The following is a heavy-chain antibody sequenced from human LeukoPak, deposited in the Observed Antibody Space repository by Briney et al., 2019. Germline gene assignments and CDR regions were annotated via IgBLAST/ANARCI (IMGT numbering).Heavy chain of an antibody. D-gene: IGHD5-18*01. V-gene: IGHV1-46*01. CDR2: INPGGGNT. CDR3: AIVESYGYYYYYMDV. CDR1: GYTFTNHY. Sequence: ASVKVSCKPSGYTFTNHYMHWVRRAPGPRHEWMGLINPGGGNTNYAQKFPGRVTITAHKSTRTAYLELSSLRSEDTAVCYFAIVESYGYYYYYMDVWGKGTTVTVSS. J-gene: IGHJ6*03.